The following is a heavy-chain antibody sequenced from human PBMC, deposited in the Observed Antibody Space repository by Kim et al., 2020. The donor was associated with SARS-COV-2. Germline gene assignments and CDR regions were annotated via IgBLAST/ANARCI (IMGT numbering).Heavy chain of an antibody. CDR3: ARGGGIAARLWKYPPLD. J-gene: IGHJ4*02. V-gene: IGHV1-8*01. D-gene: IGHD6-6*01. CDR1: GYTFTSYD. CDR2: MNPNSGNT. Sequence: ASVKDSCKASGYTFTSYDINWVRQATGQGLEWMGWMNPNSGNTGYTQKFQGRVTLTRNTSISTAYMELSSLRSEDTAVYYCARGGGIAARLWKYPPLDWGQGTLVTVSS.